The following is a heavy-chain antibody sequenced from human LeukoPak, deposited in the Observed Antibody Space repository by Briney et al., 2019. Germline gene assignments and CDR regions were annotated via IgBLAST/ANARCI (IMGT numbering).Heavy chain of an antibody. CDR2: IKPSGSEK. V-gene: IGHV3-23*05. CDR1: EFPFSIYA. Sequence: GGSLRLSCAASEFPFSIYAMTWVRQAPGQGLEWVSAIKPSGSEKYYTDSVKGRFTISRDNSKNTLYLQMNSLRVEDTAVYYCAYYRKRQGLDSWGEGALVSVSS. D-gene: IGHD1-14*01. J-gene: IGHJ4*02. CDR3: AYYRKRQGLDS.